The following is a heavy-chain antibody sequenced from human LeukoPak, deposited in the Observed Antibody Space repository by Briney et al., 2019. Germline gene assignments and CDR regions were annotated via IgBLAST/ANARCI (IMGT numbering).Heavy chain of an antibody. CDR1: GYTFTSYY. D-gene: IGHD3-10*01. CDR3: VRDYYGSGSYRYYGMDV. Sequence: ASVKVSCKASGYTFTSYYMHWVRQAPGQGLEWMGIINPSGGSTSYAQKFQGRVTMTRDTSTSTVYMELSSLRSEDTAVYYCVRDYYGSGSYRYYGMDVWGQGTTVTVSS. V-gene: IGHV1-46*01. J-gene: IGHJ6*02. CDR2: INPSGGST.